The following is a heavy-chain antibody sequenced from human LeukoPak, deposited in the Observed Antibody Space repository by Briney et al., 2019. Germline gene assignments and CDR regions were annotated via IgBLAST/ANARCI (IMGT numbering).Heavy chain of an antibody. Sequence: ASVKVSCKASGYTFTGYYMHWVRQAPGQGLEWMGWINPNSGGTNYAQKFQGRVTMTRDTSISTAYMELSRLRSDDTAVYYCASRWGFDETGDYWGQETLVTVSS. CDR1: GYTFTGYY. D-gene: IGHD2-21*01. V-gene: IGHV1-2*02. J-gene: IGHJ4*02. CDR2: INPNSGGT. CDR3: ASRWGFDETGDY.